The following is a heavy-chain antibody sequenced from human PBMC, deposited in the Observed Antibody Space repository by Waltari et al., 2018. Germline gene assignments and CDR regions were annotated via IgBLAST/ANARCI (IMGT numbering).Heavy chain of an antibody. D-gene: IGHD2-21*01. V-gene: IGHV3-15*01. Sequence: EVQLVESGGGLVKPGGSLRLSGAAAGFPFSPVGTTWVRQAPGKGREWVGRIRTKTEGATTDYTAPVKGRFTISRDDSENTLYLQMNSLKIEDTAVYYCTTGAYCSGDCYSAQFDYWGQGTLVTVSS. J-gene: IGHJ4*02. CDR3: TTGAYCSGDCYSAQFDY. CDR2: IRTKTEGATT. CDR1: GFPFSPVG.